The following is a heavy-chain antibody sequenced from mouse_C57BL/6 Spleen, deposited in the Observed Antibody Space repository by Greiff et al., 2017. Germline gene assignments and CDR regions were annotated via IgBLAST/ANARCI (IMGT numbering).Heavy chain of an antibody. CDR1: GYSFTSYY. D-gene: IGHD2-4*01. Sequence: QVQLQQSGPELVKPGASVKISCKASGYSFTSYYIHWVKQRPGQGLEWIGWIYPGSGNTKYNEKFKGKATLTADTSSSTAYMQLSSLTSEDSAVYYCARGDYVPYWYFDVWGTGTTVTVSS. CDR2: IYPGSGNT. J-gene: IGHJ1*03. V-gene: IGHV1-66*01. CDR3: ARGDYVPYWYFDV.